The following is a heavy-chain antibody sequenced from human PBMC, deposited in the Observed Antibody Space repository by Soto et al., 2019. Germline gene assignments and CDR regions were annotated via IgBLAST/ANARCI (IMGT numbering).Heavy chain of an antibody. CDR3: ALTAPAWSFAP. CDR1: GGSGGDYY. J-gene: IGHJ5*02. Sequence: SETLSLTCTVSGGSGGDYYLTWIRQPPGKGLEGLGYIHPSGSINYNPSLKSRVILSVDTSKSQLSLNLGPVTAAATAVYCCALTAPAWSFAPWGKGTLVTVSS. CDR2: IHPSGSI. D-gene: IGHD6-25*01. V-gene: IGHV4-4*08.